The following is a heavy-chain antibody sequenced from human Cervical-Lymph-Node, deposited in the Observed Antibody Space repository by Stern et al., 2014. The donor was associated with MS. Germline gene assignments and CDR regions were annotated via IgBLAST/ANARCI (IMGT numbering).Heavy chain of an antibody. Sequence: QVQLQESGPGLVKPSQTLSLTCTVSGASISTGGYYWTWIRQHPEKGLVWIGYIYSTGSTYYSPALRNRLTISIDTSQNLFSLRLTSVTAADTAFYYCARVVGGGWSGRYFDFWGRGTRVTVSS. CDR1: GASISTGGYY. CDR2: IYSTGST. V-gene: IGHV4-31*03. CDR3: ARVVGGGWSGRYFDF. D-gene: IGHD6-19*01. J-gene: IGHJ4*02.